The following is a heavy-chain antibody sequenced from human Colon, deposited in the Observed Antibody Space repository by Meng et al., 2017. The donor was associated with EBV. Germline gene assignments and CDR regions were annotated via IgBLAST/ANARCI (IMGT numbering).Heavy chain of an antibody. D-gene: IGHD3-16*01. CDR2: ISWDGRTT. J-gene: IGHJ4*02. Sequence: VEAVGGVVLHCWSIRLLCSASGFTFDDYYLYWVRQLPGKGLEWVSLISWDGRTTFYADSVEGRFTIFRDNNKNSLYLYMNSLRTEDTALYYCAKGPGIDYAHYFDSWGQGTLVTVSS. CDR1: GFTFDDYY. CDR3: AKGPGIDYAHYFDS. V-gene: IGHV3-43*01.